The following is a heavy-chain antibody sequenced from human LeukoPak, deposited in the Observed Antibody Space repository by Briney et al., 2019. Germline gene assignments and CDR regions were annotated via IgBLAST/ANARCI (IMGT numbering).Heavy chain of an antibody. CDR1: GGSISSGGYY. Sequence: TSETLSLTCTASGGSISSGGYYWSWLRQHPGKGLEWIGYIYYSGSTYYNPSLKSRVTISVDTSKNQFSLKLSSVTAADTAVYYCARGSYYYDSSGDYWGQGTLVTVSS. CDR2: IYYSGST. CDR3: ARGSYYYDSSGDY. V-gene: IGHV4-31*03. D-gene: IGHD3-22*01. J-gene: IGHJ4*02.